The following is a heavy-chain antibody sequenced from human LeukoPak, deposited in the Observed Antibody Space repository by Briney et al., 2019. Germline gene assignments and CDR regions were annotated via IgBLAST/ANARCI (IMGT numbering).Heavy chain of an antibody. J-gene: IGHJ4*02. CDR2: INPSGGST. V-gene: IGHV1-46*01. CDR1: GYTFTSYY. Sequence: ASVKVSCKASGYTFTSYYMHWVRQAPGQGLEWMGIINPSGGSTTYAQKFQGRVTMTRDTSTSTAYMELRSLRSDDTAVYYCARDREAVAGTGGYWGQGTLVTVSS. CDR3: ARDREAVAGTGGY. D-gene: IGHD6-19*01.